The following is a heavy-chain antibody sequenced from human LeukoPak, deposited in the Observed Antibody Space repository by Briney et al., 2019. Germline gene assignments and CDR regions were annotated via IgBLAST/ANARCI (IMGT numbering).Heavy chain of an antibody. V-gene: IGHV1-2*02. CDR2: INPNSGGT. J-gene: IGHJ4*02. Sequence: ASVKVSCKASGYTFTGYYMHWGRQAPGQGLEWMGWINPNSGGTNYAQKFPGRVTMTRDTSISTAYMELSRLRSDDTAVYYCARVIAAAGTLFDYWGQGTLVTVSS. CDR1: GYTFTGYY. CDR3: ARVIAAAGTLFDY. D-gene: IGHD6-13*01.